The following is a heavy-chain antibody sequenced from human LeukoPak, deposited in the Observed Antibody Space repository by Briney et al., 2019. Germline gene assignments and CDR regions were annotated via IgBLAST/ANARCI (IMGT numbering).Heavy chain of an antibody. CDR1: GGSISSYY. V-gene: IGHV4-59*08. CDR3: ARHWSGYDSSGYYEYFQH. CDR2: IYYSGST. Sequence: SETLSLTCTVSGGSISSYYWSWIRQPPGKGLEWIGYIYYSGSTNYNPSLKSRVTISVDTSKNQFSLKLSSVTAADTAVYYCARHWSGYDSSGYYEYFQHWGQGTLVTVSS. J-gene: IGHJ1*01. D-gene: IGHD3-22*01.